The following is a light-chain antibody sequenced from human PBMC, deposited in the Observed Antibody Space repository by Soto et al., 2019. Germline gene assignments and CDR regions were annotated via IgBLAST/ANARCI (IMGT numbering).Light chain of an antibody. CDR3: QQSFSTLLIT. CDR2: GTS. J-gene: IGKJ5*01. V-gene: IGKV1-39*01. CDR1: QSINTY. Sequence: DIQMTQSPSFLSASVGDRVTISCRASQSINTYLNWYQHKPGKAPKLLIYGTSDLQSGVPSRFSGGGSGTDFTLTISSLQPEEFATYYCQQSFSTLLITFGQGTRLEFK.